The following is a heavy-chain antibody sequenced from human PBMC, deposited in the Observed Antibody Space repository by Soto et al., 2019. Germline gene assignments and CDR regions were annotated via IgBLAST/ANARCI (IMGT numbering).Heavy chain of an antibody. J-gene: IGHJ6*04. CDR3: ARDLYYYDSRRWALRYYYYGIDV. V-gene: IGHV1-3*01. CDR2: INAGNGNT. CDR1: GYTFTSYA. Sequence: ASVKVSCKASGYTFTSYAMHWVRQAPGQRLEWMGWINAGNGNTKYSQKFQGRVTITRDTSASTAYMELSSLRSEDTAVYYCARDLYYYDSRRWALRYYYYGIDVCGEGTTVTVSA. D-gene: IGHD3-22*01.